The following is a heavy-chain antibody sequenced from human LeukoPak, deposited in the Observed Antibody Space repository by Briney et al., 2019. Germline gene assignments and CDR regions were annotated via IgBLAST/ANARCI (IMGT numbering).Heavy chain of an antibody. Sequence: PGESLKISCKGSGYSFTSYWTGWVRQMPGKGLEWMGIIYPGDSDTRYSPSFQGQVTISADKSISTAYLQWSSLKASDTAMYYCARPSYYDILTGYYSDAFDIWGQGTMVTVSS. V-gene: IGHV5-51*01. D-gene: IGHD3-9*01. CDR1: GYSFTSYW. J-gene: IGHJ3*02. CDR3: ARPSYYDILTGYYSDAFDI. CDR2: IYPGDSDT.